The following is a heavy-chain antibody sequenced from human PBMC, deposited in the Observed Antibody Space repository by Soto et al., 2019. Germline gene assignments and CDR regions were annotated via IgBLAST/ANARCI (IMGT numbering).Heavy chain of an antibody. Sequence: LRLSCTASGFAFSHYWMHWVRQAPGKGLMWVSRINGDGSATTYADSVKGRFTISRDNAKNTLYLQMNSLRAEDTAVYYCVRSDWFDPWGQGTLVTVSS. CDR3: VRSDWFDP. V-gene: IGHV3-74*01. CDR2: INGDGSAT. J-gene: IGHJ5*02. CDR1: GFAFSHYW.